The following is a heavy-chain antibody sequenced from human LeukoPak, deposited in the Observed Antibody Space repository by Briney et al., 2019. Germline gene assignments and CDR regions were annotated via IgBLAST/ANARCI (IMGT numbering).Heavy chain of an antibody. CDR2: INHSGST. V-gene: IGHV4-34*01. CDR1: GGSFSGYY. D-gene: IGHD3-22*01. Sequence: PSETLSLTCAVYGGSFSGYYWSWIRQPPGKGLEWIGEINHSGSTNYNPSLKSRVTMSVDTSKNQFSLKLSSVTAADTAVYYCARTAVVVVVRTSWFDPWGQGTLVTVSS. J-gene: IGHJ5*02. CDR3: ARTAVVVVVRTSWFDP.